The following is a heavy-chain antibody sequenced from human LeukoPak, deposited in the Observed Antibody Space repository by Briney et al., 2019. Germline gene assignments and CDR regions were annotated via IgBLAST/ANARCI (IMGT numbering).Heavy chain of an antibody. D-gene: IGHD2-21*02. CDR3: AKGGGDWDYYLDY. CDR1: GFSFSDFG. Sequence: GESLRLSCAASGFSFSDFGFHWVRQAPGKGLEWASFIPYDGSNKFYADSVKGRFTISRDNSKNTLYLQMNSLRAEDTAVYYCAKGGGDWDYYLDYWGQGTLVTVSS. CDR2: IPYDGSNK. J-gene: IGHJ4*02. V-gene: IGHV3-30*02.